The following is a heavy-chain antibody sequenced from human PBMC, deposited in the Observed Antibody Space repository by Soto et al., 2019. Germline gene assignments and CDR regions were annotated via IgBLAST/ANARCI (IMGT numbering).Heavy chain of an antibody. V-gene: IGHV4-34*01. CDR3: ARGPQRYYDFWSGKDWFDP. CDR1: GGSFSGYY. J-gene: IGHJ5*02. D-gene: IGHD3-3*01. Sequence: AVYGGSFSGYYWSWIRQPPGKGLEWIGEINHSGSTNYNPSLKSRVTISVDTSKNQFSLKLSSVTAADTAVYYCARGPQRYYDFWSGKDWFDPWGQGTLVTVSS. CDR2: INHSGST.